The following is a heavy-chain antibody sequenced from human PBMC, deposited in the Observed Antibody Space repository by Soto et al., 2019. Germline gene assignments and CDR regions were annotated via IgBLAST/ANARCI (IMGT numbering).Heavy chain of an antibody. D-gene: IGHD2-21*02. CDR3: AAVGCGGDCFYYYYGMDV. V-gene: IGHV1-58*01. Sequence: ASVKVSCKASGFTFTSSAVQWVRQARGQRLEWIGWIVVGSGNTNYAQKFQERVTITRDMSTSTAYMELSSLRSEDTAVYYCAAVGCGGDCFYYYYGMDVWGQGTTVTVSS. CDR1: GFTFTSSA. CDR2: IVVGSGNT. J-gene: IGHJ6*02.